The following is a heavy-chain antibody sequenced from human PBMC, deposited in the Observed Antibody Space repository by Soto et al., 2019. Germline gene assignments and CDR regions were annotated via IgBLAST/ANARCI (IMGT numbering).Heavy chain of an antibody. CDR3: XRXXGXXDAQGTNWFDP. CDR1: GFTFSSYW. Sequence: EVQLVESGGGLVQPGGFLRLSCAASGFTFSSYWMSWVRQAPGKGLEWVANIKQDGSEKYYVDSVKGRFTISRDNAKNSLYLQMNSLRAEDTAVYYXXRXXGXXDAQGTNWFDPWGQGTLVTVSS. J-gene: IGHJ5*02. CDR2: IKQDGSEK. V-gene: IGHV3-7*01. D-gene: IGHD3-10*01.